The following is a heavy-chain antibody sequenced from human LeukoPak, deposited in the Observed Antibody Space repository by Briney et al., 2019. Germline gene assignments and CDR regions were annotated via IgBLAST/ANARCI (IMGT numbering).Heavy chain of an antibody. V-gene: IGHV3-30-3*01. D-gene: IGHD6-13*01. CDR1: GFTFSSYA. CDR3: ARARAIARPFDY. Sequence: GGSLRLSCAASGFTFSSYAMHWVRQAPGKGLEGVAVISYDGSNKYYADSVKGRFTTSRDNSKNTLYLQMNSLRAEDTAVYYCARARAIARPFDYWGQGTLVTVSS. J-gene: IGHJ4*02. CDR2: ISYDGSNK.